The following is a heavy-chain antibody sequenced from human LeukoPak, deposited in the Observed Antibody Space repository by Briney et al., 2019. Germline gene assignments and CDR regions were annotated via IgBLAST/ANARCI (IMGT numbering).Heavy chain of an antibody. D-gene: IGHD2-15*01. CDR3: AKPDTETDIVVVVAAPPPFDY. J-gene: IGHJ4*02. V-gene: IGHV3-66*04. Sequence: GGSLRLSCAASGFTVSSNYMSWVRQAPGKGLEYISVVYTGGRTYYADSVKGRFTISRDNSKNTLYLQMNSLRAEDTAVYYCAKPDTETDIVVVVAAPPPFDYWGQGTLVTVSS. CDR2: VYTGGRT. CDR1: GFTVSSNY.